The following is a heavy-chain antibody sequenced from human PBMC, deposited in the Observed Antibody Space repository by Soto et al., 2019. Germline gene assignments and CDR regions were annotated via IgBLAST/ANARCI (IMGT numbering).Heavy chain of an antibody. V-gene: IGHV3-21*01. D-gene: IGHD1-1*01. CDR3: VRGDDRVD. CDR1: GFIFSSFT. J-gene: IGHJ4*02. CDR2: ISKSSSLI. Sequence: GGSLRLSCVGSGFIFSSFTMTWVRQAPGMGLQYLASISKSSSLIYYADSVRGRFIISRDNSKDSVFLQMYSLRAEDTAMYYCVRGDDRVDWGQGTLVTVS.